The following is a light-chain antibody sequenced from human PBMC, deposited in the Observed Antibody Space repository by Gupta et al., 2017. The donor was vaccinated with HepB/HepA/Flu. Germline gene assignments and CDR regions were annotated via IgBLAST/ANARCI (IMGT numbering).Light chain of an antibody. CDR1: SLRSYY. CDR2: GKN. Sequence: SSELTQDPAVSMALGQTVRITCHGDSLRSYYASWYQQKPGQAPVLVIYGKNNRPSGIPDRFSGSSSGNTASLTITGAQAEDEADYYCNSRDSSGNHLVVFGGGTKLTVL. J-gene: IGLJ2*01. V-gene: IGLV3-19*01. CDR3: NSRDSSGNHLVV.